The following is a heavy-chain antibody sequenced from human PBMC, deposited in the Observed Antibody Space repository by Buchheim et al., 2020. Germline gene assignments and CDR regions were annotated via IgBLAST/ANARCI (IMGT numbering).Heavy chain of an antibody. J-gene: IGHJ4*02. CDR1: GGTFSSYA. V-gene: IGHV1-69*04. CDR2: IIPILGII. CDR3: ARDETFRGSNPFDY. D-gene: IGHD3-16*01. Sequence: QVQLVQSGAEVKKPGSSVKVSCKASGGTFSSYAISWVRQAPGQGLEWMGRIIPILGIINYDKNFQGRVTITADKSTSTAYMELSSLRSEDSAVYYCARDETFRGSNPFDYWGQGTL.